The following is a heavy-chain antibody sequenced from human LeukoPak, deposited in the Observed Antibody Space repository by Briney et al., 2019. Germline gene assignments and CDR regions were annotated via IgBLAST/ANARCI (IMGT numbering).Heavy chain of an antibody. CDR3: VKGQGGLLDY. D-gene: IGHD3-16*01. V-gene: IGHV3-23*01. Sequence: GGSLRLSCGASGFTFSTYAMSWVRQAPGKGLEWVSIISGSGGSIDYADTVKGRFTISRDNSKSTLYLQMNSLRAEDAAVYYCVKGQGGLLDYWGQGTLATVSS. CDR1: GFTFSTYA. CDR2: ISGSGGSI. J-gene: IGHJ4*02.